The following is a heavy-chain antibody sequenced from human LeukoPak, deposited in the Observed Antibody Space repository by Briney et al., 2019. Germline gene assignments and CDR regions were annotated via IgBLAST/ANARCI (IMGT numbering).Heavy chain of an antibody. J-gene: IGHJ4*02. CDR2: IYSDSTT. D-gene: IGHD3-22*01. CDR3: ARDSPYYYDSSGYRGAFDY. CDR1: GFTFSNYA. Sequence: GGSLRLSCAASGFTFSNYAMSWVRQAPGKGLEWVSVIYSDSTTYYADSVKGRFTISRDNSKNTLYLQMNSLRAEDTAVYYCARDSPYYYDSSGYRGAFDYWGQGTLVTVSS. V-gene: IGHV3-53*01.